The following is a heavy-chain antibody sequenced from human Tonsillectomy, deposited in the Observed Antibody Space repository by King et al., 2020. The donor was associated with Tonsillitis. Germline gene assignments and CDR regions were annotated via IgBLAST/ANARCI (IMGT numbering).Heavy chain of an antibody. CDR1: GYSFSSYW. J-gene: IGHJ4*02. CDR3: AKQEGLRWQTREDFDY. D-gene: IGHD4-23*01. V-gene: IGHV5-51*01. CDR2: IYPGDSDT. Sequence: VQLVQSGAEVKKPGESLKISCKGSGYSFSSYWIGWVRQMPGKGLEWMGIIYPGDSDTRYSPSFQGQVTISADKSISTAYLQWSSLKASDTAMYYCAKQEGLRWQTREDFDYWGQGTLVTVSS.